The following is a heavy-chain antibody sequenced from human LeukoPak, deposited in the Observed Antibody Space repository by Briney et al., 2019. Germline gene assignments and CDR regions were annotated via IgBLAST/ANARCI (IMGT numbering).Heavy chain of an antibody. D-gene: IGHD3-3*01. CDR2: IYPGDSDT. V-gene: IGHV5-51*01. Sequence: GESLKISCKGSGYSFTSYWIGWVRQMPGKGLKWMGIIYPGDSDTRYSPSFQGQVTISADKSISTAYLQWSSLKASDTAMYYCARCMTPYYDFWSGYCDWFDPWGQGTLVTVSS. CDR3: ARCMTPYYDFWSGYCDWFDP. CDR1: GYSFTSYW. J-gene: IGHJ5*02.